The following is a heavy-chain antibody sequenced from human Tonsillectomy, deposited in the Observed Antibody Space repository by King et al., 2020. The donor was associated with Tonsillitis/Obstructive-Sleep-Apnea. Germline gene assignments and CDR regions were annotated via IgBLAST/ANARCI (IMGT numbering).Heavy chain of an antibody. V-gene: IGHV3-7*03. CDR3: ARGGRSFHGFDI. Sequence: VQLVESGGGLVQPGGSLRLSCAASGFSSSSYWMNWVRQAPGKVLEWVAYINQDGSEKYYVDSVKGRFTISREKAKNSLYLQMNSLRAEDTAVYFCARGGRSFHGFDIWGQGTMVTVSS. CDR2: INQDGSEK. CDR1: GFSSSSYW. D-gene: IGHD3-10*01. J-gene: IGHJ3*02.